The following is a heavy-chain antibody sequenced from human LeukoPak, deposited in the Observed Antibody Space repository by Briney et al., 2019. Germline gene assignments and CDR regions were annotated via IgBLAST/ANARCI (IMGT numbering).Heavy chain of an antibody. D-gene: IGHD6-13*01. Sequence: ASVKVSCKASGYTFTSYYMHWVRQAPGQGLEWMGIINPSGGSTNYAQKLQGRVTMTTDTSTSTAYMELRSLRSDDTAVYYCARAHNIAAAGTSWFDPWGQGTLVTVSS. CDR3: ARAHNIAAAGTSWFDP. V-gene: IGHV1-46*01. CDR2: INPSGGST. J-gene: IGHJ5*02. CDR1: GYTFTSYY.